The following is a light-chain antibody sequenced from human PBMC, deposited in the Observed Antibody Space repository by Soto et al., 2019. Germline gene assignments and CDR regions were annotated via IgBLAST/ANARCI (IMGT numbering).Light chain of an antibody. Sequence: QSALTQPASVSGSPGQSITISCTGTSSDIGGHDDVSWYQQHPGKVPKLLIYGVTDRPSGVSNRFSGSKSGNVASLTISGLQAEEEADYYCCSYTSDLTPYVFGAGTKVIVL. CDR2: GVT. V-gene: IGLV2-14*03. J-gene: IGLJ1*01. CDR3: CSYTSDLTPYV. CDR1: SSDIGGHDD.